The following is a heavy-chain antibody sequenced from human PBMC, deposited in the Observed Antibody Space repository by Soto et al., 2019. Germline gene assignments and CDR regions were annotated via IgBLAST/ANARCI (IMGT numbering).Heavy chain of an antibody. J-gene: IGHJ4*02. CDR2: ISYDGSNK. Sequence: QVQLVESGGGVVQPGRSLRLSCAASGFTFSSYAMHWVRQAPGKGLEWVAVISYDGSNKYYADSMKGRFTISRDNSKNTLYLQMNSLRAEDTAVYYCARPTHFDWFRFDYWGQGTLVTVSS. V-gene: IGHV3-30-3*01. D-gene: IGHD3-9*01. CDR1: GFTFSSYA. CDR3: ARPTHFDWFRFDY.